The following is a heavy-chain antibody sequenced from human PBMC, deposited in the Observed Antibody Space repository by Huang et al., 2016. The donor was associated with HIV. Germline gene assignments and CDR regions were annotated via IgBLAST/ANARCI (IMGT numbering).Heavy chain of an antibody. D-gene: IGHD3-22*01. CDR1: GGSFRNVA. J-gene: IGHJ4*02. V-gene: IGHV1-69*01. CDR3: ATVDYYDTSGPQRGYFDN. Sequence: QVQLVQSGAEVKKPGSSVKVSCKASGGSFRNVAIGWVRQAPGQGLEWVVGSIPTLGTANYAQKFQGRVTIIADESTSTAYMELSSLRSEDTAVYYCATVDYYDTSGPQRGYFDNWGQGTLVTVSS. CDR2: SIPTLGTA.